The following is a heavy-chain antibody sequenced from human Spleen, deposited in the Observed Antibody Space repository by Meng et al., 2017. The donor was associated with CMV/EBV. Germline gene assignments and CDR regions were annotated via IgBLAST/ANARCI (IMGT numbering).Heavy chain of an antibody. Sequence: LACTVSGGSISSGGYYWSWRRQHPGEGLEWIGYIYYSGSTYYNPSLKSRVTISVDTSKNQFSLKLSSVTAADTAVYYCARGLHWFDPWGQGTLVTVSS. CDR1: GGSISSGGYY. J-gene: IGHJ5*02. V-gene: IGHV4-31*03. CDR3: ARGLHWFDP. CDR2: IYYSGST.